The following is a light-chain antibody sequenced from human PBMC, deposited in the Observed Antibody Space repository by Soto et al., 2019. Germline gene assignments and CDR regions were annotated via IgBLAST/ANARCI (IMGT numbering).Light chain of an antibody. CDR3: QSFDSDLSAFV. V-gene: IGLV1-40*01. J-gene: IGLJ1*01. CDR1: SSNIGAGYD. CDR2: GNN. Sequence: QSVLTQAPSISGAPGQRVTISCTGSSSNIGAGYDVHWFQQFPGTAPRLLIHGNNNRPSGVPDRFSGSESGTSASLAIAGLQAGDAAIYYCQSFDSDLSAFVFGTGTKVTV.